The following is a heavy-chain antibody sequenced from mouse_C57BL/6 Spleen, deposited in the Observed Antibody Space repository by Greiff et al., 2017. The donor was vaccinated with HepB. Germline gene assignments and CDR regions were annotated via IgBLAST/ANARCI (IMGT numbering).Heavy chain of an antibody. CDR2: INPNNGGT. V-gene: IGHV1-26*01. CDR3: ARFNWYFDV. J-gene: IGHJ1*03. Sequence: LQQSGPELVKPGASVKISCKASGYTFTDYYMNWVKQSHGKSLEWIGDINPNNGGTSYNQKFKGKATLTVDKSSSTAYMELRSLTSEDSAVYYCARFNWYFDVWGTGTTVTVSS. CDR1: GYTFTDYY.